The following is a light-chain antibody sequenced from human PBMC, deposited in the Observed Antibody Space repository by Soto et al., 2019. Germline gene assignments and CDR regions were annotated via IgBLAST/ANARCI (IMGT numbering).Light chain of an antibody. CDR2: LDSDGSH. V-gene: IGLV4-69*01. J-gene: IGLJ2*01. Sequence: QPVLTQSPSASASLGASVKLTCTLSSGHSSYAIAWHQQQPEKGPRYLMKLDSDGSHTKGDAIPDRFSGSSSGAERYLTISRLQSEDVADYYCQTGGTGIHVVFGGGTKLTVL. CDR3: QTGGTGIHVV. CDR1: SGHSSYA.